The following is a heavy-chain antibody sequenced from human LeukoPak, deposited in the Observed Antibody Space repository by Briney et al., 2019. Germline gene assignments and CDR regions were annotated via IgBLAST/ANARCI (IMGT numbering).Heavy chain of an antibody. J-gene: IGHJ6*03. CDR3: ARDLVQVRRNFYYYMDV. CDR2: ISYDGSNK. V-gene: IGHV3-30*04. CDR1: GFTFSSYA. Sequence: GGSLRLSCAASGFTFSSYAMHWVRQAPGKGLEWVAVISYDGSNKYYADSVKGRFTISRDNYRNTLWLHMSSLRPEDTAVYYCARDLVQVRRNFYYYMDVWGKGTTVTMSS. D-gene: IGHD2-21*01.